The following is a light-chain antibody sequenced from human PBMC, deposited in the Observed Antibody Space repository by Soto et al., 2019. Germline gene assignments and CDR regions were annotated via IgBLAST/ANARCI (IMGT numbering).Light chain of an antibody. V-gene: IGLV2-14*03. CDR1: SSDVGGYNY. CDR3: SSYTNSNARV. CDR2: DVS. Sequence: QSVLTQPASVSGSPGQSITISCTGTSSDVGGYNYVSWYQQHPDKAPKLMIYDVSYRPSGVSNRFSGSKSGNTASLTISGLQAEDEADYYCSSYTNSNARVFGTGTKLTVL. J-gene: IGLJ1*01.